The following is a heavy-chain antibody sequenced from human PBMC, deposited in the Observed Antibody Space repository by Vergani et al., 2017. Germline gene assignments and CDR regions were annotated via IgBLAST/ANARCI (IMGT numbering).Heavy chain of an antibody. CDR3: ARDLWFGELGLDY. J-gene: IGHJ4*02. CDR2: IIPILGIA. V-gene: IGHV1-69*08. Sequence: QVQLVQSGAEVKKPGSSVKVSCKASGGTFSSYTISWVRQAPGQGLEWMGRIIPILGIANYAQKFQGRVTMTTDTSTSTAYMELRSLRSDDTAVYYCARDLWFGELGLDYWGQGTRVTVSS. CDR1: GGTFSSYT. D-gene: IGHD3-10*01.